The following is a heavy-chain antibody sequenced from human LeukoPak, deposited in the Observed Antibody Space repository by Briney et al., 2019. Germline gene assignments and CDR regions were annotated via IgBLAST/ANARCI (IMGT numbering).Heavy chain of an antibody. D-gene: IGHD6-13*01. CDR2: IIPILGIA. Sequence: SVKVSCKASGGTFSSYAISWVRQAPGQGLEWMGRIIPILGIANYAQKFQGRVTITADESTSTAYMELSSLRSEDTAVYYCARDPSPRGYSSSWLGLTPGLGFDYWGQGTLVTVSS. CDR3: ARDPSPRGYSSSWLGLTPGLGFDY. CDR1: GGTFSSYA. V-gene: IGHV1-69*04. J-gene: IGHJ4*02.